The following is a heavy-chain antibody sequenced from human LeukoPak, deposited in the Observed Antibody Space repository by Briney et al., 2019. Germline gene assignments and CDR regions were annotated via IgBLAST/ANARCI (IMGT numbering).Heavy chain of an antibody. CDR2: INHNGNVN. CDR3: ARGGGLDV. CDR1: GFTFRSYA. D-gene: IGHD3-16*01. V-gene: IGHV3-7*03. J-gene: IGHJ6*02. Sequence: TGGSLRLSCAVSGFTFRSYAMHWARQAPGKGLEWVASINHNGNVNYYVDSVKGRFTISRDNAKNSLYLQMSNLRAEDTAVYFCARGGGLDVWGQGATVTVSS.